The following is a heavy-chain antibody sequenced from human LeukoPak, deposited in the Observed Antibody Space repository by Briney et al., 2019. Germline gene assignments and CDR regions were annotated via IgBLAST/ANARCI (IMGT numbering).Heavy chain of an antibody. J-gene: IGHJ4*02. CDR1: GFTFSSYA. CDR2: ISGSGGST. CDR3: AKSDWFDLIIYFDY. D-gene: IGHD3-9*01. Sequence: GGSLRLSCAAPGFTFSSYAMSWVRQAPGKGLEWVSAISGSGGSTYYADSVKGRFTISRDKSKNTLYLQMNSLRAEDTAVYYCAKSDWFDLIIYFDYWGQRALVTVSS. V-gene: IGHV3-23*01.